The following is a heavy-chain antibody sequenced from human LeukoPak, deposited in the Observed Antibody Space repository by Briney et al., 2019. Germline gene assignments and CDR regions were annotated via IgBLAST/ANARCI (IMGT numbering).Heavy chain of an antibody. CDR1: GYTYW. J-gene: IGHJ4*02. CDR3: ARHGYYYDSSGDLDY. D-gene: IGHD3-22*01. Sequence: GESLKISCKASGYTYWIGWVRQMPGKGLEWMGIIYPGDSETKYSPSFQGQVTISVDKSISTAYLQWSSLKASDTAMYYCARHGYYYDSSGDLDYWGQGTLVTVSS. CDR2: IYPGDSET. V-gene: IGHV5-51*01.